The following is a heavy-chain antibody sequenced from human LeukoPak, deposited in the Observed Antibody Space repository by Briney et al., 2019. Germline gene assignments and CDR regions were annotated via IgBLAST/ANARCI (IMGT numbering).Heavy chain of an antibody. J-gene: IGHJ4*02. V-gene: IGHV3-33*01. Sequence: QPGRSLRLSCAASKFTFSHYCMHWARQAPGKGLQWVAVIWSDGSNHYYADSVKGRFTISRDNSNNMVYLQMNSLRVDDTGVYYCARDAQRGFDYSNSLAYWGQGVLVTVSS. CDR2: IWSDGSNH. CDR1: KFTFSHYC. D-gene: IGHD4-11*01. CDR3: ARDAQRGFDYSNSLAY.